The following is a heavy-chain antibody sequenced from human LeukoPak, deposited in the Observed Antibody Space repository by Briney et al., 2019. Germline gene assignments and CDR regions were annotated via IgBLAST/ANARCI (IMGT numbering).Heavy chain of an antibody. V-gene: IGHV4-4*02. CDR2: IFHSGST. Sequence: SGTLSLTCAVSGGPISTNNWWSWVRQSPEKGLEWIAEIFHSGSTNYNPSLKSRVTISVDKSKNQFSLKLTSVTAADTAVYYCARDFYGSGTRFDPWGQGTLVTVSS. J-gene: IGHJ5*02. CDR1: GGPISTNNW. D-gene: IGHD3-10*01. CDR3: ARDFYGSGTRFDP.